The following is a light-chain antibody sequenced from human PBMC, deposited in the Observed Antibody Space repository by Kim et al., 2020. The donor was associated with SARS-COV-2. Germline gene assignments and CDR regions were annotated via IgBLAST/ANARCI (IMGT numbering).Light chain of an antibody. J-gene: IGKJ1*01. CDR3: QQYSNRWT. CDR1: QSISGG. V-gene: IGKV1-5*01. CDR2: DAS. Sequence: SASVGDKGTITCRASQSISGGVAWYQQKPGKAPKLLIYDASSLESGVPSRFSGSGSGTDFTLIVSSLQPDDFATYYCQQYSNRWTFGQGTKVDIK.